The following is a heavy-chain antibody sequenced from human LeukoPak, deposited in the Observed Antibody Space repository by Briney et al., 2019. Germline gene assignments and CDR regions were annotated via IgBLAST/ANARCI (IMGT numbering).Heavy chain of an antibody. J-gene: IGHJ4*02. Sequence: GGSLRLSCAASGFTFSSYAMTWVRQAPGKGLEWVSAISGSGGSTYYADSVKGRFTISRDNSKNTLYLQMNSLRAEDTAVYYCALASMVQGVTFDYWGQGTLVTVSS. V-gene: IGHV3-23*01. CDR3: ALASMVQGVTFDY. CDR1: GFTFSSYA. CDR2: ISGSGGST. D-gene: IGHD3-10*01.